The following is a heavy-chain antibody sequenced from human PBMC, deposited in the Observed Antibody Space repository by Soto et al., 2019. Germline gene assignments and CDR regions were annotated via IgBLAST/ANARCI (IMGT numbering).Heavy chain of an antibody. Sequence: PGGSLRLSCAASGFTVSSNYMSWFRQAPGKGLEWVSVIYSGGSTYYADSVKGRFTISRDNSKNTLYLQMNSLRAEDTAVYYCARDQREDYGDYAAVYYYYYYMDVWGKGTTVTVSS. CDR1: GFTVSSNY. D-gene: IGHD4-17*01. CDR2: IYSGGST. V-gene: IGHV3-66*01. J-gene: IGHJ6*03. CDR3: ARDQREDYGDYAAVYYYYYYMDV.